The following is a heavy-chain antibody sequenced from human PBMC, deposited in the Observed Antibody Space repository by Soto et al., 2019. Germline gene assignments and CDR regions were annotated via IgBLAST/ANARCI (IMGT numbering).Heavy chain of an antibody. CDR3: AREGERRSDYYYYYGMDV. D-gene: IGHD3-10*01. V-gene: IGHV3-7*03. J-gene: IGHJ6*02. Sequence: EVQLVESGGGLVQPGGSLRLSCAASGFTFSSYWMSWVRQAPGKGLEWVANIKQDGREKYYVDSVKGRFTISRDNAKNSLYLQMNSLRAEDTAVYYCAREGERRSDYYYYYGMDVWGQGTTVTVSS. CDR2: IKQDGREK. CDR1: GFTFSSYW.